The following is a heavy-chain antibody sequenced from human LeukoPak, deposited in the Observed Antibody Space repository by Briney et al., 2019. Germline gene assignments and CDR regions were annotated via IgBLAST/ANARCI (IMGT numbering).Heavy chain of an antibody. J-gene: IGHJ4*02. Sequence: GGSLRLSCTASGFTFSGHWIHWVRQPPGMGLVWVSRINERGTDSMYAESVKGRFTISRDNSKNTLYLQMNSLRAEDTAVYYCAKDRRSDYYDSSGYRPFDYWGQGTLVTVSS. CDR3: AKDRRSDYYDSSGYRPFDY. CDR2: INERGTDS. D-gene: IGHD3-22*01. V-gene: IGHV3-74*03. CDR1: GFTFSGHW.